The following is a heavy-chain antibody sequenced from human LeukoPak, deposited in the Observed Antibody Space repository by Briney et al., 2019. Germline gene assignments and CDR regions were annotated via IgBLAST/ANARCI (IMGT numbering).Heavy chain of an antibody. V-gene: IGHV4-59*01. D-gene: IGHD3-9*01. Sequence: SETLSLTCTVSGGSISSYYWSWIRQPPGKGLEWIGYIYYSGSTNYNPSLKSRVTISVDTSKNQFSLKLSSVTAADTAVYYCARILTGYYADIWGQGTMVTVSS. CDR3: ARILTGYYADI. CDR2: IYYSGST. J-gene: IGHJ3*02. CDR1: GGSISSYY.